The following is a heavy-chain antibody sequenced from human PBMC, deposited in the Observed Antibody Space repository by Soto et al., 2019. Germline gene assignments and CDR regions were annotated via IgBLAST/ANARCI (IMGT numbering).Heavy chain of an antibody. D-gene: IGHD3-16*02. CDR1: GFIFSNHA. J-gene: IGHJ3*02. Sequence: PGGSLRLSCAASGFIFSNHAMSWVRQAPGKGLEWVGRIKSKTDGGTTDYAAPVKGRFTISRDDSKNTLYLQMNSLKTEDTAVYYCTTSEPVIYDYVWGSYRTYDAFDIWGQGTMVTVSS. V-gene: IGHV3-15*01. CDR3: TTSEPVIYDYVWGSYRTYDAFDI. CDR2: IKSKTDGGTT.